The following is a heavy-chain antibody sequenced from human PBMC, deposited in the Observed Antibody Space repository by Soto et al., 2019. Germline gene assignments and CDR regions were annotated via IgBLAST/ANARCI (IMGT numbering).Heavy chain of an antibody. Sequence: PGGSLRLSCAASGFTFSSYSMNWVRQAPGKGLEWVSYISSSSSTIYYADSVKGRFTISRDNAKNSLYLQMNSLRDEDTAVYYCARDVAYCGGDCYLPAQNWFDPWGQGTLVTVSS. CDR1: GFTFSSYS. V-gene: IGHV3-48*02. J-gene: IGHJ5*02. D-gene: IGHD2-21*02. CDR2: ISSSSSTI. CDR3: ARDVAYCGGDCYLPAQNWFDP.